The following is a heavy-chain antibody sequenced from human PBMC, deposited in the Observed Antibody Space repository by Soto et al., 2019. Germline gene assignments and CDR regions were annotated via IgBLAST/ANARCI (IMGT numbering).Heavy chain of an antibody. CDR1: GFTFSSYA. Sequence: GGSLRLSCAASGFTFSSYAMSWVRQAPGKGLEWVSAISGSGGSTYYADSVKGRFTISRDNSKNTLYLQMNSLRAEDTAVYYCAKDENCSGGSCYPSWYYGMDVWGQGTTVTVSS. CDR2: ISGSGGST. V-gene: IGHV3-23*01. CDR3: AKDENCSGGSCYPSWYYGMDV. J-gene: IGHJ6*02. D-gene: IGHD2-15*01.